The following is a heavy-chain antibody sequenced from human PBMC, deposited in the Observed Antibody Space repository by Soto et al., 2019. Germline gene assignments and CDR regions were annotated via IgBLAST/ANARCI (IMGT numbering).Heavy chain of an antibody. CDR3: ARLVNYYLCIDV. CDR2: IYPGDSDT. J-gene: IGHJ6*02. V-gene: IGHV5-51*01. CDR1: DTTHW. Sequence: GESLKISCKASDTTHWIGWVRQKPGKGLEWMGIIYPGDSDTKYSLSFQGQVTISVDKSISTAYLHWSSLKASDTATYYCARLVNYYLCIDVRYLGTSVTVS.